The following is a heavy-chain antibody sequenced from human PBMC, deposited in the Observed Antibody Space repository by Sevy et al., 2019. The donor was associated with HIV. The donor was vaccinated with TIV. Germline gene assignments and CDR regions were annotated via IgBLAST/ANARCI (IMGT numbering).Heavy chain of an antibody. CDR1: GFTFSSYS. J-gene: IGHJ5*02. V-gene: IGHV3-21*01. Sequence: GGSLRLSCAASGFTFSSYSMNWVRQAPGKGLEWGSSISSSSSYIYYADSVKRRFTISRDNAKNSLYLQMNSLRAEDTAVYYCARDLGTTFVAWFDPWGQGTLVTVSS. CDR3: ARDLGTTFVAWFDP. D-gene: IGHD1-7*01. CDR2: ISSSSSYI.